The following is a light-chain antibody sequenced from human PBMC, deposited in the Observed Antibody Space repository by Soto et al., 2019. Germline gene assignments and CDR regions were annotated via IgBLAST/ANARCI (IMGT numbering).Light chain of an antibody. J-gene: IGKJ1*01. CDR3: MQALQIPWT. V-gene: IGKV2-28*01. CDR2: LGS. Sequence: EIVMTQSPLSLSVTPGEPASISCRSSQSLLHKNGNNYFNWYLQKPGQSPQHLIYLGSKRAAGVPARFSGSGSGTDFTLRISRVDAEDVGVYYCMQALQIPWTFGQGT. CDR1: QSLLHKNGNNY.